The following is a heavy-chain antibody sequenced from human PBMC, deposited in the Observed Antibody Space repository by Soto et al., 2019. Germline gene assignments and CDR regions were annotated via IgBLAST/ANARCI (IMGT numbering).Heavy chain of an antibody. CDR2: INAGNGNT. CDR3: ARDEGYSDSSGYHDY. V-gene: IGHV1-3*01. Sequence: GASVKVSCKASGYTFTNYAIHWVRQAPGQRLEWMGWINAGNGNTRYSQKFQGRVTITRDTSASTAYMGLSSLRSEDTALYYCARDEGYSDSSGYHDYWGQGTLVTVSS. CDR1: GYTFTNYA. D-gene: IGHD3-22*01. J-gene: IGHJ4*02.